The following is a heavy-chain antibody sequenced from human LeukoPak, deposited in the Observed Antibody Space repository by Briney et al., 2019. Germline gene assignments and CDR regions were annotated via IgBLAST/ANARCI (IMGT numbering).Heavy chain of an antibody. CDR3: ARGLNADY. Sequence: ASVXXXCKASGYTFTGYYXHWVRQXPXXGLEWMGWINPNSGGTNYAQKFQGRVTMTRDTSISTAYMELSRLRSDDTAVYYCARGLNADYWGQGTLVTVSS. V-gene: IGHV1-2*02. J-gene: IGHJ4*02. CDR1: GYTFTGYY. CDR2: INPNSGGT.